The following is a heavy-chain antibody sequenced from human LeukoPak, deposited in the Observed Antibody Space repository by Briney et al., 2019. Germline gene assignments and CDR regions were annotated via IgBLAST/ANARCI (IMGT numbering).Heavy chain of an antibody. J-gene: IGHJ4*02. CDR3: ARRDYYGSGSYSFDY. Sequence: SVKVSCKASGGTFSSYAISWVRQAPGQGLEWMGRIIPILGIANYVQKFQGRVTITADKSTSTAYMELSSLRSEDTAVYYCARRDYYGSGSYSFDYWGQGTLVTVSS. V-gene: IGHV1-69*04. CDR2: IIPILGIA. D-gene: IGHD3-10*01. CDR1: GGTFSSYA.